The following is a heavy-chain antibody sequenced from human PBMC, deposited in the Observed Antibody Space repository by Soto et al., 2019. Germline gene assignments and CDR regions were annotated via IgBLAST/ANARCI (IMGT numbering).Heavy chain of an antibody. J-gene: IGHJ4*02. V-gene: IGHV1-69*04. CDR1: GGSFTT. CDR2: IIPILNKS. Sequence: QVQLVQSGAEVRKVGSSVTVSCKASGGSFTTITWVRQAPGQGLEWMGRIIPILNKSTYAQKFQGRVTITADRATSTAYMEMGSRRSEDTAVYYCTREYRGEDNSELEGTNSESWGQGPLVTVSS. CDR3: TREYRGEDNSELEGTNSES. D-gene: IGHD1-1*01.